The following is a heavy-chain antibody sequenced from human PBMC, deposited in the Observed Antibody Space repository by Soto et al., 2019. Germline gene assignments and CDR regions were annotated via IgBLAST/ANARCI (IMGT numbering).Heavy chain of an antibody. D-gene: IGHD1-26*01. V-gene: IGHV1-69*01. CDR2: IIPIVGTA. CDR1: GGTFSSYS. J-gene: IGHJ4*02. Sequence: QVQLVQSGAEVKKPGSSVKVSCKASGGTFSSYSINWVRQAPGQGLDWMGEIIPIVGTANYAQKFQGRVTITADESKITAYMELSSLRAEDTAVYYCARDGGRNAGGIDYWGQGTVVTVSS. CDR3: ARDGGRNAGGIDY.